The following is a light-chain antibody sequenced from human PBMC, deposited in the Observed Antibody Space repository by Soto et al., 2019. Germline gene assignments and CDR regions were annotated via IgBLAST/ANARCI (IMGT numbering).Light chain of an antibody. CDR2: GNS. V-gene: IGLV1-40*01. CDR1: SSNIGAGYD. Sequence: QSVLTQPPSVSGAPGQRVTISCTGSSSNIGAGYDVHWYQQLPGTAPKLLIYGNSNRPSGVPDRFSGSKSDTSASLAITGLQDEDEADYYCQSYDSSLSGPSYVFGTGTKLTVL. J-gene: IGLJ1*01. CDR3: QSYDSSLSGPSYV.